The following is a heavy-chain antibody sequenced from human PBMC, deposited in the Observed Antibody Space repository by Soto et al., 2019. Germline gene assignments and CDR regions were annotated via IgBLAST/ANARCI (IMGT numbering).Heavy chain of an antibody. J-gene: IGHJ6*02. CDR3: ARDWGSGSYFSDPYGMDV. D-gene: IGHD3-10*01. CDR2: IYYSGST. V-gene: IGHV4-61*01. Sequence: PSETLSLTCTVSGGSISYEYYHWTWIRQSPGKGLEWIGYIYYSGSTNYNPSLKSRVTISVDTSKNQFSLKLSSVTAADTAVYYCARDWGSGSYFSDPYGMDVWGQGTTVTVSS. CDR1: GGSISYEYYH.